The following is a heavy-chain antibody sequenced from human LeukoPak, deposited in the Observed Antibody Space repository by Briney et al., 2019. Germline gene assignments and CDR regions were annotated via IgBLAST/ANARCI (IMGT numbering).Heavy chain of an antibody. D-gene: IGHD4-23*01. J-gene: IGHJ5*02. V-gene: IGHV3-66*01. CDR3: ARESDYGGQGWFDP. CDR2: IYSGGST. CDR1: GFTFGDYA. Sequence: PGGSLRLSCTASGFTFGDYAMSWFRQAPGKGLEWVSVIYSGGSTYYADSVKGRFTISRDNSKNTLYLQMNSLRAEDTAVYYCARESDYGGQGWFDPWGQGTLVTVSS.